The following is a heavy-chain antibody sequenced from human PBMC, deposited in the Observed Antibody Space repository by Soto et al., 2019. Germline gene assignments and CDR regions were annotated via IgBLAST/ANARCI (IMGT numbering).Heavy chain of an antibody. CDR2: IKQDGSEK. CDR3: ARMSSSGWFS. Sequence: PGGSLRLSCAASGFTFSNYAMNWVRQAPGKGLKWVANIKQDGSEKYYVDSVKGRFTISRDNAKNSLYLQMNSLRAEDTAVFYCARMSSSGWFSSGQGTLVTVSS. CDR1: GFTFSNYA. D-gene: IGHD6-19*01. J-gene: IGHJ5*02. V-gene: IGHV3-7*01.